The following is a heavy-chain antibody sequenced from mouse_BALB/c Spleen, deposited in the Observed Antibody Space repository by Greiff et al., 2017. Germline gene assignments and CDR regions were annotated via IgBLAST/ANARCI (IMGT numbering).Heavy chain of an antibody. V-gene: IGHV5-6*02. Sequence: DVKLVESGGDLVKPGGSLKLSCAASGFTFSSYGMSWVRQTPDKRLEWVATISSGGSYTYYPDSVKGRFTISRDNAKNTLYLQMSSLKSEDTAMYYCARHDPYYYGSSYDYAMDYWGQGTSVTVSS. J-gene: IGHJ4*01. CDR3: ARHDPYYYGSSYDYAMDY. CDR1: GFTFSSYG. CDR2: ISSGGSYT. D-gene: IGHD1-1*01.